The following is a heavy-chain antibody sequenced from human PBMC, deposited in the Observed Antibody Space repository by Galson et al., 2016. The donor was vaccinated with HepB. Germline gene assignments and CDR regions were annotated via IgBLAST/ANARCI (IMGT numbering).Heavy chain of an antibody. V-gene: IGHV3-33*03. CDR2: TWYDGSIE. D-gene: IGHD5-18*01. Sequence: SLRLSCAASGFSLGTYGMNWVRQAPGKGLEWVAFTWYDGSIEYYADSVQGRFSISRDKSKNTLYLEMNGLRAEDTAVYVCAKDRGGIQLWGLHGMDVWGQGTTVTVSS. CDR1: GFSLGTYG. CDR3: AKDRGGIQLWGLHGMDV. J-gene: IGHJ6*02.